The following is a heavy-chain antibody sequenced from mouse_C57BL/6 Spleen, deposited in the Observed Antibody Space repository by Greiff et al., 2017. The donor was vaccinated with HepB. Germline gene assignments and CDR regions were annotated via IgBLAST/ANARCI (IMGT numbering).Heavy chain of an antibody. D-gene: IGHD3-2*02. CDR2: ISSGSSTI. CDR3: ARERQLRRAWFAY. CDR1: GFTFSDYG. V-gene: IGHV5-17*01. Sequence: EVQLVESGGGLVKPGGSLKLSCAASGFTFSDYGMHWVRQAPEKGLEWVAYISSGSSTIYYADTVKGRFTISRDNAKNTQFLQMTSLRSEDTAMYDCARERQLRRAWFAYWGQGTLVTVSA. J-gene: IGHJ3*01.